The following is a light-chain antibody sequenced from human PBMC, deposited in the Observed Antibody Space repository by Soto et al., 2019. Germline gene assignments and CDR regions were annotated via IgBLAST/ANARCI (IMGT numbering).Light chain of an antibody. J-gene: IGKJ4*01. CDR2: VAS. CDR3: QQYNVCPLT. Sequence: EIVMTQSPVTLSVSPGDRATLSCRASQSVNRNLAWYQQKPGQTPKLLIYVASTRATGIPARFSGSGSGTEFTLTISSLQSEDFAVYYCQQYNVCPLTFGGGTKVEFK. CDR1: QSVNRN. V-gene: IGKV3-15*01.